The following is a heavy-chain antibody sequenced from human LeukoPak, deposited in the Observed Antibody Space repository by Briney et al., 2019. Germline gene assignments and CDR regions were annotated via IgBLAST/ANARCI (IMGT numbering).Heavy chain of an antibody. CDR1: GYTFTGYY. V-gene: IGHV1-2*04. J-gene: IGHJ6*03. CDR2: INPNSGGT. D-gene: IGHD2-2*01. CDR3: GGSIVVVPAAIGYYYYYMDV. Sequence: ASVKVSCKASGYTFTGYYMHWVRQAPGQGLEWMGWINPNSGGTNYAQKFQGWVTMTRDTSISTAYMELSRLRSEDTAVYYCGGSIVVVPAAIGYYYYYMDVWGKGTTVTVSS.